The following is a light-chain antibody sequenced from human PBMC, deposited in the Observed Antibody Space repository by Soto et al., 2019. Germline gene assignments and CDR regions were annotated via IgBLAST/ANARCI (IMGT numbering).Light chain of an antibody. V-gene: IGKV3-11*01. CDR1: ESVTTY. CDR2: DVS. Sequence: EIVLTQSPATLSLSPGERGTLSCRASESVTTYLAWYQQKPGQAPRLLVYDVSNRATGIPARFSGGGSGTVFTLTISRLEPEDFAVYYCQQRSNWPWTFGQGTKVDIK. J-gene: IGKJ1*01. CDR3: QQRSNWPWT.